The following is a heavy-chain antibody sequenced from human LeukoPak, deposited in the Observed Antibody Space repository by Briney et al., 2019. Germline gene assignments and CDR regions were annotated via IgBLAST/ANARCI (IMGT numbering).Heavy chain of an antibody. CDR3: ARGRSVGATKWDY. CDR1: GYNFTNYW. J-gene: IGHJ4*02. D-gene: IGHD1-26*01. CDR2: INPSGGST. Sequence: GESLKISCKGSGYNFTNYWISWVRQAPGQGLEWMGIINPSGGSTTYAQKFQGRVTMTRDTSTSTVYMELSSLRSEDTAVYYCARGRSVGATKWDYWGQGTLVTVSS. V-gene: IGHV1-46*01.